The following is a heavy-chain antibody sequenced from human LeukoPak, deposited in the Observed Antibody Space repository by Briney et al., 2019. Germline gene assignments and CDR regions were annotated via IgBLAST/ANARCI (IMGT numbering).Heavy chain of an antibody. J-gene: IGHJ5*02. V-gene: IGHV3-23*01. CDR2: ISGSGGST. D-gene: IGHD3-9*01. CDR1: GFTFSSYG. Sequence: PGGTLRLSCAASGFTFSSYGMSWVRQAPGKGPEWVSAISGSGGSTYYADSVKGRFTISRDNSKNTLYLQMNSLRAEDTAVYYCAKDNYDILTGYSRYNWFDPWGQGTLVTVSS. CDR3: AKDNYDILTGYSRYNWFDP.